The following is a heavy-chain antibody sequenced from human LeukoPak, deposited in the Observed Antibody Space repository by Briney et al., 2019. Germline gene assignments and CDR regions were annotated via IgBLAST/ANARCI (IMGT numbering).Heavy chain of an antibody. Sequence: GGSLRLSCAASGFTFSNYGMSWVRQAPGKGLEWVSTISGSGGSTYYADSVKGRFTISRDNSKNTLYLQMNSLRAEDTAVYYCATDYRSSPESPYYFDCWGQGTLVTVSS. CDR1: GFTFSNYG. D-gene: IGHD6-6*01. CDR2: ISGSGGST. V-gene: IGHV3-23*01. J-gene: IGHJ4*02. CDR3: ATDYRSSPESPYYFDC.